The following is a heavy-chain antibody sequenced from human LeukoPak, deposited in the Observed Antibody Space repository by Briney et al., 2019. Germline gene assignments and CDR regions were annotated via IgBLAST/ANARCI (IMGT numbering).Heavy chain of an antibody. Sequence: PGGSLRLSCAASGFTFSSYEMNWVRQAPGKGLEWVSHSSSSGSTIYYAGSVKGRFTITRDNAKNSVYLQMNSPRGQHTPAYYCARESLHSAYGFDYWGQGTLVTVSS. D-gene: IGHD5-12*01. CDR3: ARESLHSAYGFDY. V-gene: IGHV3-48*03. J-gene: IGHJ4*02. CDR2: SSSSGSTI. CDR1: GFTFSSYE.